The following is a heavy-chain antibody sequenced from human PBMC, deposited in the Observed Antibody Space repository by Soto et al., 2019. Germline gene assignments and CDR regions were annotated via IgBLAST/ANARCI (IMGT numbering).Heavy chain of an antibody. CDR1: GFTFSSYS. V-gene: IGHV3-48*01. Sequence: EVQLVESGGGLVQPGGSLRLSCAASGFTFSSYSMNWVRQAPGKGLEWVSYISSSSSTIYYADSVKGRFTISRDNAKNSLYLQMNSLRAEDTAVYYCARDEHSGYDIPSRYCFDYWGQETLVTVSS. D-gene: IGHD5-12*01. CDR3: ARDEHSGYDIPSRYCFDY. J-gene: IGHJ4*02. CDR2: ISSSSSTI.